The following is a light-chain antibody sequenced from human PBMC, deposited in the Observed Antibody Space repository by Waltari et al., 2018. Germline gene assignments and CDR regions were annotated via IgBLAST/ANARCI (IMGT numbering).Light chain of an antibody. CDR1: QSIGSY. J-gene: IGKJ3*01. Sequence: DIQMAQSPSSLSASVGDRVTITCRASQSIGSYFNWYQQKPGKAPKLLIYAASTLQSGVTSRFSGSGSGTDFTLTISSLQTEDFATYYGQQSDSSTHQFTFGPGTKVDIK. CDR2: AAS. CDR3: QQSDSSTHQFT. V-gene: IGKV1-39*01.